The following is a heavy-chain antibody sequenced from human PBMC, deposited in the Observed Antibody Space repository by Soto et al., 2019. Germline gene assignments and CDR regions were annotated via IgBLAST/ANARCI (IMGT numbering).Heavy chain of an antibody. J-gene: IGHJ3*02. Sequence: QVQLQESGPGLVKPSQTLSLTCTVSGGSISSGGYYWSWIRQHPGKGLEWIGYIYYCGSTYYNPSLKSRVTISVDTSKNQFSLKLSSVTAADTAVYYCAIHAPGSSSWYGDAFDIWGQGTMVTVSS. D-gene: IGHD6-13*01. CDR3: AIHAPGSSSWYGDAFDI. CDR2: IYYCGST. V-gene: IGHV4-31*03. CDR1: GGSISSGGYY.